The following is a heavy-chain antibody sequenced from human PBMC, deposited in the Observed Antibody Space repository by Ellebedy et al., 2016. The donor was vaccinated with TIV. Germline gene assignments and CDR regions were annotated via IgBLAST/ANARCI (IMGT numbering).Heavy chain of an antibody. J-gene: IGHJ4*02. CDR1: GFTFSRYG. CDR2: IRYDGSNK. Sequence: GESLKISCAASGFTFSRYGMHWVRQAPGKGLEWVAFIRYDGSNKYYADSVKGRFTISRDNSKNTLYLQMNSLRAEDTAVYYCAKEREPAVAADYWGQGTLVTVSS. D-gene: IGHD6-19*01. CDR3: AKEREPAVAADY. V-gene: IGHV3-30*02.